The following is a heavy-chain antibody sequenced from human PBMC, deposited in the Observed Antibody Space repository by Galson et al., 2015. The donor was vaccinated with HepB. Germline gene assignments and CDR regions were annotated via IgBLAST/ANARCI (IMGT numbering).Heavy chain of an antibody. Sequence: SLRLSCAASGFTFSSYAMSWVRKAPGKGPEWVAATSGSGDSPHYADSVKGRFSISRDNSKNPLSLQMNSLRADDTAVYYCVTGTYRSGWYVWGQGTLVTVSS. CDR2: TSGSGDSP. D-gene: IGHD6-19*01. CDR1: GFTFSSYA. J-gene: IGHJ4*02. CDR3: VTGTYRSGWYV. V-gene: IGHV3-23*01.